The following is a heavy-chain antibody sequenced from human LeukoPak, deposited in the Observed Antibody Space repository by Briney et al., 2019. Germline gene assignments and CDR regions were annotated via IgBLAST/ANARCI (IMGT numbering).Heavy chain of an antibody. D-gene: IGHD3-9*01. CDR3: ARVGDILTGYGFFDY. Sequence: GGSLRLSCAASGFTFSSYSMNWVRQAPGEGLEWVSYISSSSSTIFYADSVKGRFTISRDNAKNSLYLQMNSLRAEDTAVYYCARVGDILTGYGFFDYWGQGTLVTVSS. CDR1: GFTFSSYS. V-gene: IGHV3-48*01. J-gene: IGHJ4*02. CDR2: ISSSSSTI.